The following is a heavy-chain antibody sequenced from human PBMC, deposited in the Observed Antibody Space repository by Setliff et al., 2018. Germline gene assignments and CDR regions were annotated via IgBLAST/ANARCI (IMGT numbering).Heavy chain of an antibody. CDR1: GYSISSRTYY. CDR3: VREGYSEYFQD. CDR2: ISYSGIT. Sequence: SETLSLTCAVSGYSISSRTYYWSWIRQPAGKGLEWIGFISYSGITTYNVSLKSRVSISVDTSKNQLSLTLSSVTAADTAVYYCVREGYSEYFQDWGRGTLVTVSS. J-gene: IGHJ1*01. V-gene: IGHV4-61*10. D-gene: IGHD1-1*01.